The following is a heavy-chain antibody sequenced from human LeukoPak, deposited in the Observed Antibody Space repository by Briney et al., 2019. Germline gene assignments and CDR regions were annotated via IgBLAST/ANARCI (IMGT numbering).Heavy chain of an antibody. CDR2: INHSGST. J-gene: IGHJ5*02. Sequence: KPSETLSLTCAVYGGSFSGYYWSWIRQPPGKGLEWIGEINHSGSTNYNPSLKSRVTISVDTSKNQFSLKLSSVTAADTAVYYCASERNNWNHGGWWFDPWGQGTLVTVSS. CDR3: ASERNNWNHGGWWFDP. D-gene: IGHD1-14*01. CDR1: GGSFSGYY. V-gene: IGHV4-34*01.